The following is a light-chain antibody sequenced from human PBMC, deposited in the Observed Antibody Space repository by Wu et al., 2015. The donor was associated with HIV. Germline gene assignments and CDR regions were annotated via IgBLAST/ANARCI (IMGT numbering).Light chain of an antibody. CDR2: GAS. J-gene: IGKJ1*01. Sequence: EIIMTQSPVTLSVSPGEGAALSCRASESIKSNLAWYQQKPGQSHRLLIYGASARATGVPARFSGSGSGTEFTLTISSLQSEDFAVYYCQQYNNWPQTFGQGTKVEI. CDR3: QQYNNWPQT. V-gene: IGKV3-15*01. CDR1: ESIKSN.